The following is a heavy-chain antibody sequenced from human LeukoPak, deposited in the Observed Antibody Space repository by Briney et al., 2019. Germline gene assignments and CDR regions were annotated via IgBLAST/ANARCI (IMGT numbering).Heavy chain of an antibody. Sequence: PGGSLRLSCAASGFTFSGYAMHWVRQAPGKGLEWVAVISYDGSKKYYADSVKGRFSISRDNSKNTVYLQMNRLRAEDTAAYYCAKDLAYRSGWFLGAFDVWGQGTMVTVSS. J-gene: IGHJ3*01. CDR2: ISYDGSKK. D-gene: IGHD6-19*01. CDR1: GFTFSGYA. CDR3: AKDLAYRSGWFLGAFDV. V-gene: IGHV3-30-3*01.